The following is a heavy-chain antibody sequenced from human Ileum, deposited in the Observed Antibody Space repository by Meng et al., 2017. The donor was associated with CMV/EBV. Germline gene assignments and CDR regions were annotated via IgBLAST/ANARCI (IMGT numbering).Heavy chain of an antibody. V-gene: IGHV3-23*01. CDR3: ARACYGSLSSFFDH. CDR1: GYTFKDCA. Sequence: ASGYTFKDCAMRWVRRAPGKGLGWVSGFVAGVGATYYTKSVEGRITISRDNSKNTLYLQMNALRAEDTALYYCARACYGSLSSFFDHWGPGTLVTVSS. CDR2: FVAGVGAT. D-gene: IGHD3-16*01. J-gene: IGHJ4*02.